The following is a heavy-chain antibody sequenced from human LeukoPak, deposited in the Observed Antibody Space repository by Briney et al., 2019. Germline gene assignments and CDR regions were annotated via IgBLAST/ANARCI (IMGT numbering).Heavy chain of an antibody. D-gene: IGHD3-10*01. V-gene: IGHV3-33*07. CDR2: IWYDGSNK. CDR1: GFTFRSYG. J-gene: IGHJ4*02. Sequence: GGSLRLSCTVSGFTFRSYGMYWVRQAPGKGLEWVAFIWYDGSNKDSAASVKGRFTISRDNSKNTLYLQMNSLRTEDTAVYFCARDYGYLDYWGQGTLVTVSS. CDR3: ARDYGYLDY.